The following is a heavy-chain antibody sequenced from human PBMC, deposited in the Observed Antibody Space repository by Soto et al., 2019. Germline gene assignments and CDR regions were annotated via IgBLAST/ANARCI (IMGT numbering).Heavy chain of an antibody. Sequence: QVQLVESGGGVVQPGRSLRLSCAASGFTFSSYGTHWVRQAPGKGLEWVAVIWYDGSNKYYADSVKGRFTISRDNSKNTLYLQMNSLRAEDTAVYYCARDFDPAYYGSGKGAFDIWGQGTMVTVSS. V-gene: IGHV3-33*01. J-gene: IGHJ3*02. CDR1: GFTFSSYG. CDR2: IWYDGSNK. CDR3: ARDFDPAYYGSGKGAFDI. D-gene: IGHD3-10*01.